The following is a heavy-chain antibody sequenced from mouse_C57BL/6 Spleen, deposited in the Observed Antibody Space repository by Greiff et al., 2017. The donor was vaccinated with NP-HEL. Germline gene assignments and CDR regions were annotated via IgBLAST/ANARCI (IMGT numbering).Heavy chain of an antibody. V-gene: IGHV1-75*01. CDR2: IFPGSGST. J-gene: IGHJ4*01. CDR3: ARSGTTVVEGYAMDY. CDR1: GYTFTDYY. Sequence: VQLQQSGPELVKPGASVKISCKASGYTFTDYYINWVKQRPGQGLEWIGWIFPGSGSTYYNEKFKGKATLTVDKSSSTAYMLLSSLTSEDSAVYFCARSGTTVVEGYAMDYWGQGTSVTVSS. D-gene: IGHD1-1*01.